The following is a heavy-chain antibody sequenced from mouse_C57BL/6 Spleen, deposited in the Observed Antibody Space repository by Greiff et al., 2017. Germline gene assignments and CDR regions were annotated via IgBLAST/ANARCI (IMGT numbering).Heavy chain of an antibody. CDR1: GFNIKDYY. CDR3: ARTYGSYMDYFDV. D-gene: IGHD2-1*01. CDR2: IDPEGGET. Sequence: VQLPQSGAELVKPGASVKLSCTASGFNIKDYYMHWVKQRTEQGLEWIGRIDPEGGETKYAPKFQGKATIPADTSSNTAYLPLSSLTSEDTAVYYCARTYGSYMDYFDVWGTGTTVTVSS. V-gene: IGHV14-2*01. J-gene: IGHJ1*03.